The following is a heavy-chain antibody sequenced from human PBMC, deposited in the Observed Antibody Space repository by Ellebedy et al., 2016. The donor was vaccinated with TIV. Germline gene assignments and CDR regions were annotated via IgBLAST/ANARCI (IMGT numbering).Heavy chain of an antibody. CDR3: ARSSGYFSLDY. CDR2: ISHSGDT. Sequence: SETLSLXXAVSGGSITTGTYWSWVLQPPGAGLEWIGEISHSGDTKYNPSLKTRVTISIDKSKNQFSLRLNSVTAADTAVYYCARSSGYFSLDYWGQGTLVTVSS. D-gene: IGHD3-22*01. CDR1: GGSITTGTY. V-gene: IGHV4-4*02. J-gene: IGHJ4*02.